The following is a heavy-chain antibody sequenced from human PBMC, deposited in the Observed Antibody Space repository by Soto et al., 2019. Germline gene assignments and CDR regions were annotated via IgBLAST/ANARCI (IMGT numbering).Heavy chain of an antibody. CDR1: GGSISSSD. CDR2: IYSSGST. V-gene: IGHV4-59*01. Sequence: PSESPSLTGTASGGSISSSDWGWARHPPGKGLEWIGYIYSSGSTNYSPSLQSRVTIPVDTSKNQFSLKLSSVTAADTAVYYCARDFGYFCYYMDVWGKGTTVTVSS. CDR3: ARDFGYFCYYMDV. D-gene: IGHD3-16*01. J-gene: IGHJ6*03.